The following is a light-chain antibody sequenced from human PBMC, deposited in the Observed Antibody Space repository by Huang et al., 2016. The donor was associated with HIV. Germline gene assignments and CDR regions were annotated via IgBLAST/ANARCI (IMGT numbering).Light chain of an antibody. V-gene: IGKV3-11*01. CDR1: QSVGTY. J-gene: IGKJ5*01. CDR3: QQRSDWPIT. Sequence: EIVLTQSPATLSLSPGERATLSCRASQSVGTYLAWYQQKPGQAPRLFIYDASHRATGIPARFSGSGSGTDFTLTSNSLEPEDFAVYYCQQRSDWPITFGQGTRLEIK. CDR2: DAS.